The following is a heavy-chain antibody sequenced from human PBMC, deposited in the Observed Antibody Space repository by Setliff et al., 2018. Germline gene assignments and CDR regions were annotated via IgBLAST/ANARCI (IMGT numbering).Heavy chain of an antibody. V-gene: IGHV4-4*02. CDR1: GGSISSSNW. J-gene: IGHJ6*02. CDR3: ARVAAYSSSWYNYYYGMDV. D-gene: IGHD6-13*01. CDR2: IYHSGST. Sequence: SETLSLTCAVSGGSISSSNWWSWVRQPPGKGLEWIGEIYHSGSTNYNPSLKSRVTISVDKSKNQFSLKLSSVTAADTAVYYCARVAAYSSSWYNYYYGMDVWGQGTTVTVSS.